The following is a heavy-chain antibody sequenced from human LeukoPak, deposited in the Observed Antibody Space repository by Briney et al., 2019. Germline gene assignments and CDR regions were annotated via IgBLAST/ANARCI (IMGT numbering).Heavy chain of an antibody. Sequence: SQTLSLTCTVSGGSLSSGGSYWSWIRQHPGKGLEWIGYIYYSGSTYYNPSLKSRVTISVDTSKKQFSLKLSSVTAADTAVYYCARVSSNRYSYGRFDYWGQGTLVTVSS. CDR3: ARVSSNRYSYGRFDY. CDR2: IYYSGST. V-gene: IGHV4-31*03. CDR1: GGSLSSGGSY. D-gene: IGHD5-18*01. J-gene: IGHJ4*02.